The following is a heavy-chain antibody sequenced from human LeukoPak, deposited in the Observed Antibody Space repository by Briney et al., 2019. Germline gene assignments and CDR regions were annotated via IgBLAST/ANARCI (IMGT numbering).Heavy chain of an antibody. J-gene: IGHJ6*02. CDR2: MNPNSGNT. D-gene: IGHD2-2*01. CDR3: ARGQYVVPAAMDYYGMDI. Sequence: ASVKVSCKASGYTFTSYDINWVRQATGQGLEWMGWMNPNSGNTGYAQKFQGRVTTTRNTSISTAYMELSSLRSEDTAVYYCARGQYVVPAAMDYYGMDIWGQGTTVTVSS. CDR1: GYTFTSYD. V-gene: IGHV1-8*01.